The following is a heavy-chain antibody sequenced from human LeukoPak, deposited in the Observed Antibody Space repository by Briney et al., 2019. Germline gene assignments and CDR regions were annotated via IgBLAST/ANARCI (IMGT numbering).Heavy chain of an antibody. V-gene: IGHV3-7*01. Sequence: PGGSLRLSCAASGITFSTYWMSWVRQAPGKGLEWVANIKEDGSEKYYGDSVKGRFTISRDNAENSLYLQMNSLRAEDTAVYYCARDSSGYQWGQGTLVTVSS. CDR3: ARDSSGYQ. J-gene: IGHJ4*02. CDR2: IKEDGSEK. D-gene: IGHD3-22*01. CDR1: GITFSTYW.